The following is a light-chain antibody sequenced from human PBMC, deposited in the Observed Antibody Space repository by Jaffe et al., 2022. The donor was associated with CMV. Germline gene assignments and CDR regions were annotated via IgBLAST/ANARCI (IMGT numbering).Light chain of an antibody. Sequence: QSLLTQPPSVSAAPGQKVTISCSGSSSNIGSNSVSWYQQLPGTSPKLLIYEDNKRPSGIPDRFSGSKSGTSATLDITGLQTGDEADYYCGTWHLSLSFWVFGGGTKVTVL. CDR1: SSNIGSNS. V-gene: IGLV1-51*02. J-gene: IGLJ3*02. CDR2: EDN. CDR3: GTWHLSLSFWV.